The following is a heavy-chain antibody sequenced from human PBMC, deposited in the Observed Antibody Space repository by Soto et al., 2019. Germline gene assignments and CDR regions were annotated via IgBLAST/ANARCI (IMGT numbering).Heavy chain of an antibody. Sequence: PSETLSLTCTVSGGSISSYYWSWIRQPPGKGLEWIGYIYYSGSTNYNPSLKSRVTISVDTSKNQFSLKLSSVTAADTAVYYCAREIMGIEAPYSDDWGQGTLVTLAS. CDR1: GGSISSYY. V-gene: IGHV4-59*01. CDR2: IYYSGST. D-gene: IGHD6-13*01. J-gene: IGHJ4*02. CDR3: AREIMGIEAPYSDD.